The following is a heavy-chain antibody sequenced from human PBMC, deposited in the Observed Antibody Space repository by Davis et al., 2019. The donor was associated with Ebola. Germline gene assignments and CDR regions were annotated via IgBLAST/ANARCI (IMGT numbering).Heavy chain of an antibody. CDR1: GFPFSDYW. Sequence: GESLKISCAASGFPFSDYWMHCVRQAPGKGLMWVSRINSAESRTTYADSVKGRFTISRHNSKNTLYLQMNSLRAEDTDVYYCARDGDMTTVTTEFDYWGQGTLVTVSS. CDR3: ARDGDMTTVTTEFDY. J-gene: IGHJ4*02. V-gene: IGHV3-74*01. CDR2: INSAESRT. D-gene: IGHD4-17*01.